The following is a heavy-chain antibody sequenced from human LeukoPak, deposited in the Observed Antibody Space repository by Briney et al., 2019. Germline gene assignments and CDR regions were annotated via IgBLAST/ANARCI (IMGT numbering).Heavy chain of an antibody. D-gene: IGHD5-12*01. Sequence: GGGLRLSFSASGFPFSRYCMDWGRPAPGEGGGYVFAIISNGGSTYYADSVKGRFTISRDNSKNTLYLQMSSLRAEDTAVYYCVKPAGYSGYDPSHPFDYWGQGTLVTVSS. CDR3: VKPAGYSGYDPSHPFDY. CDR2: IISNGGST. J-gene: IGHJ4*02. V-gene: IGHV3-64D*06. CDR1: GFPFSRYC.